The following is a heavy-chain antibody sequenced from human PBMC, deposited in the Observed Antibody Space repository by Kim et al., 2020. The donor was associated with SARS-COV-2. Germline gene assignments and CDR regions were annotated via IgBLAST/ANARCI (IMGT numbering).Heavy chain of an antibody. CDR3: ARDLTIAEAGPRNNDAFDI. J-gene: IGHJ3*02. CDR2: ISAYNGNT. Sequence: ASVKVSCKASGYTFTSYGISWVRQAPGQGLEWMGWISAYNGNTNYAQKLQGRVTMTTDTSTSTAYMELRSLRSDDTAVYYCARDLTIAEAGPRNNDAFDIWGQGTMGTVSS. V-gene: IGHV1-18*01. CDR1: GYTFTSYG. D-gene: IGHD6-13*01.